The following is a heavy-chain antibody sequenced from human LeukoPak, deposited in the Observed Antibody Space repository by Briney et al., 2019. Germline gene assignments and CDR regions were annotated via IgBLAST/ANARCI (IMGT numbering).Heavy chain of an antibody. CDR2: VSTSNGDT. V-gene: IGHV1-18*01. J-gene: IGHJ4*02. Sequence: ASVKVSCKTSGYNFNRYTITWVRQAPGQGLEWMGWVSTSNGDTSYADKFQGRVTMTPETVTKTAYMELRRLRSGDTAMYFCARVSDTSMVTPGFDSWGQGTLVTVSS. CDR1: GYNFNRYT. CDR3: ARVSDTSMVTPGFDS. D-gene: IGHD5-18*01.